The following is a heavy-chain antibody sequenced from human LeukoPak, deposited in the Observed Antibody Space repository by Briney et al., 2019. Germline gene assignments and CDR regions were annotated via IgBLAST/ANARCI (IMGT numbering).Heavy chain of an antibody. D-gene: IGHD1-26*01. J-gene: IGHJ4*02. V-gene: IGHV3-30*04. CDR1: GFTFSSYA. CDR3: ARTEWELPLWAHVPRATLGEIDY. CDR2: ISYDGSNK. Sequence: SGGSLRLSCAASGFTFSSYAMHWVRQAPGKGLEWVAVISYDGSNKYYADSVKGRFTISRDNSKNTLYLQMNSLRAEDTAVYYCARTEWELPLWAHVPRATLGEIDYWGQGTLVTVSS.